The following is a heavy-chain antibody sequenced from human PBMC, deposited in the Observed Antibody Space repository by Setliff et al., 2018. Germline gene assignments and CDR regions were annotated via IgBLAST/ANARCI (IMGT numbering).Heavy chain of an antibody. CDR2: INPSGGLT. CDR3: ARSTSWFSTNY. Sequence: ASVQVSCKASGYTLTNYYMHWVRQAPGQGLEWMGIINPSGGLTRYAQKFQGKVTMTRDTSTSTVYMELSSLRSEDTAVYYCARSTSWFSTNYWGQGTPVTVSS. CDR1: GYTLTNYY. J-gene: IGHJ4*02. V-gene: IGHV1-46*03. D-gene: IGHD2-2*01.